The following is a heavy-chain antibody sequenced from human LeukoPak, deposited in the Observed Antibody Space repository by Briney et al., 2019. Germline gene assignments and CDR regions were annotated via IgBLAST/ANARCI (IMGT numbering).Heavy chain of an antibody. D-gene: IGHD7-27*01. CDR1: GFTFSDSA. CDR3: ARGSMVTGDPSLQSPFDY. J-gene: IGHJ4*02. CDR2: IRRKADSYAT. Sequence: GGSLRLSCAASGFTFSDSAMHWVRQASGKGLEWVGRIRRKADSYATAYAASVKGRFTISRDDSTNTAYLQMDSLKTEDTAVYYCARGSMVTGDPSLQSPFDYWGQGTLVTVSS. V-gene: IGHV3-73*01.